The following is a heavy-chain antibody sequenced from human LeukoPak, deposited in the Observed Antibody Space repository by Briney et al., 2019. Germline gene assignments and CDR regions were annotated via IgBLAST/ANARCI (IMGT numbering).Heavy chain of an antibody. CDR2: VIPIFGTA. CDR3: ASNRIKIAAALYYMDV. J-gene: IGHJ6*03. D-gene: IGHD6-13*01. Sequence: GASVKVSCKASGGTFSSYAISWVRQAPGQGLEWMGGVIPIFGTANYAQKFQGRVTITTDESTSTACMELSSLRSEDTAVYYCASNRIKIAAALYYMDVWGKGTTVTVSS. V-gene: IGHV1-69*05. CDR1: GGTFSSYA.